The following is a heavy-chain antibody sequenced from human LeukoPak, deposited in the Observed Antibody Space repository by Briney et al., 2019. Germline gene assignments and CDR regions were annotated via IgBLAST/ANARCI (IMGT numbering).Heavy chain of an antibody. CDR1: GFTFDDYG. J-gene: IGHJ4*02. CDR2: INWNGGST. D-gene: IGHD3-10*01. V-gene: IGHV3-20*04. CDR3: ARGFRSTRTIDY. Sequence: GGSLRLSCAASGFTFDDYGMSWVHQAPGKGLEWVSGINWNGGSTGYADSVKGRFTISRDNAKNSLYLQMSSLRAEDTALYYCARGFRSTRTIDYWGQGTLVTVSS.